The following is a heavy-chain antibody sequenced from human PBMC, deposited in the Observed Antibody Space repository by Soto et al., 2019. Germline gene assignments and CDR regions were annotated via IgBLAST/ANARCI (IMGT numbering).Heavy chain of an antibody. CDR2: ISGSGGST. D-gene: IGHD6-6*01. CDR3: AKDSDSSSSGLPYYFDY. J-gene: IGHJ4*02. Sequence: PGGSLRLSCAASGFTFSSYAMSWVRQAPGKGLEWVSAISGSGGSTYYADSVKGRFTISRDNSKNTLYLQMNSLRAEDTAVYYCAKDSDSSSSGLPYYFDYWGQGTLVTVSS. CDR1: GFTFSSYA. V-gene: IGHV3-23*01.